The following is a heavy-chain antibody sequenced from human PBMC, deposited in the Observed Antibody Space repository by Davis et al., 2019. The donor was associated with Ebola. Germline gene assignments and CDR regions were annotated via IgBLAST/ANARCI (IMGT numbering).Heavy chain of an antibody. CDR2: INPNSGVT. D-gene: IGHD3-22*01. CDR3: ARAIYYYGDTGYSDY. Sequence: AASVKVSCKASGHTFTGYYMHWVRQAPGQGLEWMGRINPNSGVTNYTQKFQGRVTVTRDTSTTTVYMDLSSLRSEDTAVYYCARAIYYYGDTGYSDYWGQGTLVTVSS. CDR1: GHTFTGYY. V-gene: IGHV1-2*06. J-gene: IGHJ4*02.